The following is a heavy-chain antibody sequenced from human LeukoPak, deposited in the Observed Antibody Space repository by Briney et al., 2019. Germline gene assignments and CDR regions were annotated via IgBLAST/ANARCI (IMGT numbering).Heavy chain of an antibody. CDR3: ARERANYDSSGYYYFDY. CDR2: IYYSGST. J-gene: IGHJ4*02. CDR1: GGSISSYY. Sequence: SETLSLTCTVSGGSISSYYWSWIRQPPGKGLEWIGYIYYSGSTNYNPSLKSRVTISVDTSKIQFSLKLSSVTAADTAVYYCARERANYDSSGYYYFDYWGQGTLVTVSS. D-gene: IGHD3-22*01. V-gene: IGHV4-59*01.